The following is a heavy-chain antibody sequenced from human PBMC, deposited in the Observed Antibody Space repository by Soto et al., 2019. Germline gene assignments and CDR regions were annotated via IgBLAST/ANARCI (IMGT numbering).Heavy chain of an antibody. V-gene: IGHV3-7*04. Sequence: EVQLVESGGGLVQPGGSLRLSCAASGFTFSNYWMTWVRQAPGKGLEGVANIKPDGSEEYYVDSVKGRFTISRDNARNSLYLRMNSLRGEDTAVYYCTRDLNHDCGPWGQGTQVTVSS. J-gene: IGHJ5*02. CDR3: TRDLNHDCGP. CDR1: GFTFSNYW. D-gene: IGHD2-21*01. CDR2: IKPDGSEE.